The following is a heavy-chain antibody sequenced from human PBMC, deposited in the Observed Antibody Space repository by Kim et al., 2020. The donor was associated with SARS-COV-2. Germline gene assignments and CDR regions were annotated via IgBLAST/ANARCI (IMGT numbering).Heavy chain of an antibody. D-gene: IGHD6-13*01. CDR1: GFTFSDSA. CDR2: IRSKANNHAT. Sequence: GGSLRLSCAASGFTFSDSAIHWVRQASGKGLEWVGRIRSKANNHATAYAESVKGRFTISRDDSKNTAYLQMSSLKAEDTAVYYCTSVIAAVGMVNWGQGTLVTVSS. V-gene: IGHV3-73*01. J-gene: IGHJ4*02. CDR3: TSVIAAVGMVN.